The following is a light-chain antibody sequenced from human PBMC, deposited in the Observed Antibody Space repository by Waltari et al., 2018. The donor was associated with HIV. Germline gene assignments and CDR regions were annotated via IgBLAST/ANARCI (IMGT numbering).Light chain of an antibody. J-gene: IGLJ2*01. Sequence: QPALNQPPSASGSPGQSVTISCTGTSSDVGGYKYVSWYQQHPGKAPKLMIYEVSKRPSGVPDRFSGSKSGNPAALTVSGLQAEDEADYYCSSYAGSNNFGVFGGGTKVTVL. CDR2: EVS. V-gene: IGLV2-8*01. CDR1: SSDVGGYKY. CDR3: SSYAGSNNFGV.